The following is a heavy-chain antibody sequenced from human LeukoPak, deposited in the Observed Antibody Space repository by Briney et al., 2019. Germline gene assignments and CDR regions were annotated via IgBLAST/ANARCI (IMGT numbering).Heavy chain of an antibody. CDR1: GYTFTKYY. D-gene: IGHD2-15*01. CDR3: ARGYCSGGSCYSVENWFDP. J-gene: IGHJ5*02. CDR2: INPSSGGT. Sequence: ASVKVSCRASGYTFTKYYMFWVRQAPGQGLEWMGRINPSSGGTDYAQKFQGRVTMTRDTSISTAYMELSRLRSDDTAMYYCARGYCSGGSCYSVENWFDPWGQGTLVTVSS. V-gene: IGHV1-2*06.